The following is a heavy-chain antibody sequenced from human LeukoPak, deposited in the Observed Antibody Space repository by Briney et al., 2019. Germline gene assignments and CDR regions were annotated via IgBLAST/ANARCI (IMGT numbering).Heavy chain of an antibody. Sequence: GGSLRLSCAASGFTFSSYWMSWVRQAPGKGLEWVANIKQDGSEKYYVDSVKGRFTISRDNAKNSLYLQMNSLRAENTAVYYCARGTKVVVPAAEKNWFDPWGQGTLVTVSS. CDR3: ARGTKVVVPAAEKNWFDP. J-gene: IGHJ5*02. D-gene: IGHD2-2*01. CDR2: IKQDGSEK. V-gene: IGHV3-7*04. CDR1: GFTFSSYW.